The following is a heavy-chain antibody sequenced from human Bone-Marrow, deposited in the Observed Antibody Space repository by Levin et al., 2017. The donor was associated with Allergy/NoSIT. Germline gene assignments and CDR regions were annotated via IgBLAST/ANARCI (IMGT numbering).Heavy chain of an antibody. J-gene: IGHJ4*02. Sequence: GESLKISCAASGFMFSNYAIHWVRQAPGKGLEWVASLSYDGSKKFYADSVRGRFTISRDNSKNTLYLQMNSLKAEDTAGYYCAKNHDVLVVAAAFDFWGQGTLVTVSS. CDR3: AKNHDVLVVAAAFDF. V-gene: IGHV3-30*18. D-gene: IGHD2-15*01. CDR2: LSYDGSKK. CDR1: GFMFSNYA.